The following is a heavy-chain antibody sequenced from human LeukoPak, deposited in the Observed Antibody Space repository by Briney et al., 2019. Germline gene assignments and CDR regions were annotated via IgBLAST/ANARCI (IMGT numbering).Heavy chain of an antibody. CDR2: ISSSSSYI. Sequence: GGSLRLSCAASGXTFSSYNMNWVRQAPGKGLEWVSSISSSSSYIYYADSVKGRFTISRDNAKKLLYLQMYSLRAEDTAVYYCAVYGSGWFHDWGQGTLVTVSS. J-gene: IGHJ5*02. V-gene: IGHV3-21*01. D-gene: IGHD6-19*01. CDR1: GXTFSSYN. CDR3: AVYGSGWFHD.